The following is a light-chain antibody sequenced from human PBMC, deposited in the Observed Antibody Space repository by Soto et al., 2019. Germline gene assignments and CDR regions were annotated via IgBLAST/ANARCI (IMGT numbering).Light chain of an antibody. V-gene: IGKV3-11*01. CDR3: QQRSNWVT. Sequence: EIALTQSPTTLSLSPGERATLSCRASQSVNSYLAWYQQKPGQAPRLLIYDASNRATGIPARFSGSGSGTDFTLTISSLEPEGFAVYYCQQRSNWVTFGQGTRLEIK. CDR2: DAS. J-gene: IGKJ5*01. CDR1: QSVNSY.